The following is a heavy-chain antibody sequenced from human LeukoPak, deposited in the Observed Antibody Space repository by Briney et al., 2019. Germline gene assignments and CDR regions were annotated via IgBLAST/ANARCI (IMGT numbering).Heavy chain of an antibody. Sequence: SETLSLTCTVSGGSIGSYYWSWIRQPAGKGLEWIGRIYTSGSTNYNPSLKSRVTMSVDTSKNQFSLKLSSVTAADTAVYYCAGDRDAILTGYDRGYYYYGMDVWGQGTTVTVSS. J-gene: IGHJ6*02. CDR2: IYTSGST. V-gene: IGHV4-4*07. CDR1: GGSIGSYY. CDR3: AGDRDAILTGYDRGYYYYGMDV. D-gene: IGHD3-9*01.